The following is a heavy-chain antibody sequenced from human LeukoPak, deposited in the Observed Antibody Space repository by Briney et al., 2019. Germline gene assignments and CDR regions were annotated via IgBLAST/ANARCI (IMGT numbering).Heavy chain of an antibody. V-gene: IGHV3-48*04. D-gene: IGHD4-23*01. CDR2: IGNNGVAI. J-gene: IGHJ4*02. Sequence: GGSLRLSCAASGFTLSGYFMNWLRQAPGKGLEWVSCIGNNGVAIYYADSVKGRFTISRDNTKNSLYLQMSSLRAEDTAVYFCARLRNVVNVHWGFFDTWGQGAMVTVSS. CDR3: ARLRNVVNVHWGFFDT. CDR1: GFTLSGYF.